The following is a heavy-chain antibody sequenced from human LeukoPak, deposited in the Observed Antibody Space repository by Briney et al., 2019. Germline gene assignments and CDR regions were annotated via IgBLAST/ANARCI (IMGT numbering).Heavy chain of an antibody. V-gene: IGHV4-31*03. CDR1: GGSISSGGYY. J-gene: IGHJ5*02. CDR3: ARLSHDYGDYVSFDH. CDR2: IYYSGST. D-gene: IGHD4-17*01. Sequence: SETLSLTCTVSGGSISSGGYYWIWDPQHPGKALEGFGYIYYSGSTYYNPSLKSRVTISVDTSKNQFSLKPGSVAAANTAGYYCARLSHDYGDYVSFDHWGQGPLVTVSS.